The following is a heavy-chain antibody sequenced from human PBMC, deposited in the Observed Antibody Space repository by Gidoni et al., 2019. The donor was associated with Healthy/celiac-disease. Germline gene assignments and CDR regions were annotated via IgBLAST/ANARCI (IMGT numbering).Heavy chain of an antibody. Sequence: LEWVSGISWNSGSIGYADSVTGRFTISRDNAKDSLYLQRNSLRAEDTALYYCAKDIKTPGVGATHAFDIWGQGTMVTVSS. CDR3: AKDIKTPGVGATHAFDI. D-gene: IGHD1-26*01. CDR2: ISWNSGSI. V-gene: IGHV3-9*01. J-gene: IGHJ3*02.